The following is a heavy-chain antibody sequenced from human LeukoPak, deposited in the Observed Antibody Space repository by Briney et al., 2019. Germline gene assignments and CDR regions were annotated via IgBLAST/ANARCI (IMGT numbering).Heavy chain of an antibody. D-gene: IGHD3-22*01. V-gene: IGHV3-74*01. CDR3: ARVDYYDSSGYYMDAFDI. CDR1: GFTFSSYW. Sequence: GGSLRLSCAASGFTFSSYWMHWVRQAPGKGLVWVSRINSDGSSTSHADSVKGRFTISRDNAKNTLYLQMNSLRAEDTAVYYCARVDYYDSSGYYMDAFDIWGQGTMVTVSS. J-gene: IGHJ3*02. CDR2: INSDGSST.